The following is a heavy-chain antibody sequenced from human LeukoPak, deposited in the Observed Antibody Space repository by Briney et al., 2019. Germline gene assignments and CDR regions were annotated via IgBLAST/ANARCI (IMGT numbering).Heavy chain of an antibody. V-gene: IGHV3-33*05. Sequence: GGSLRLSCAASGFTISSFGMHWVRQAPGRGLEWVALILYDEKYYADSVKGRFTISRDNSKNILYLQMDSLRVEDTAVYYCARYCSGGCYSGVDYWGQGTLVTVSS. CDR3: ARYCSGGCYSGVDY. D-gene: IGHD2-15*01. CDR2: ILYDEK. J-gene: IGHJ4*02. CDR1: GFTISSFG.